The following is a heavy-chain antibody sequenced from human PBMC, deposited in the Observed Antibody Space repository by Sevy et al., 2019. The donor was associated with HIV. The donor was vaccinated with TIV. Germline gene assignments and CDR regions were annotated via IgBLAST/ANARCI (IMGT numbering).Heavy chain of an antibody. D-gene: IGHD3-16*01. CDR2: IYSGGST. CDR3: ERVRVSMITFGGAITGVYYYYYMDV. Sequence: GGSLRLSCAASGFTVSSNYMSWVRQAPGKGLEWVSVIYSGGSTYYADSVKGRFTISRDNSKNTLYLQMNSLRAEDTAVYYCERVRVSMITFGGAITGVYYYYYMDVWGKGTTVTVSS. CDR1: GFTVSSNY. V-gene: IGHV3-53*01. J-gene: IGHJ6*03.